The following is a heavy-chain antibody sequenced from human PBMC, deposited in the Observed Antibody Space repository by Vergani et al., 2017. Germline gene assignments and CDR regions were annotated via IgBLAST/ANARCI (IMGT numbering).Heavy chain of an antibody. V-gene: IGHV3-21*01. CDR2: ISSSSSYI. D-gene: IGHD4-17*01. Sequence: EVQLVESGGGLVKPGGSLRLSCAASGFTFSSYSMNWVRQAPGKGLEWVSSISSSSSYIYYADSVKGRFTISRDNAENSLYLQMKSMRAEDTAVYYCALSGYGDQLPRRFDYWGQGTLVTVSS. J-gene: IGHJ4*02. CDR1: GFTFSSYS. CDR3: ALSGYGDQLPRRFDY.